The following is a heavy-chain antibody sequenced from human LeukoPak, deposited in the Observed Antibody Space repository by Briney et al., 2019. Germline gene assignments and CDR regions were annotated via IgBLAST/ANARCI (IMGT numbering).Heavy chain of an antibody. CDR1: GFAFSNYW. CDR2: ISGSGGST. Sequence: GGSLRLSCAASGFAFSNYWMSWVRQAPGKGLEWVSAISGSGGSTYYADSVKGRFTIFRDNSKNTLYLQMNSLRAEDTAVYYCAKLGTTVITWGRTDFDYWGQGTLVTVSS. CDR3: AKLGTTVITWGRTDFDY. V-gene: IGHV3-23*01. J-gene: IGHJ4*02. D-gene: IGHD4-17*01.